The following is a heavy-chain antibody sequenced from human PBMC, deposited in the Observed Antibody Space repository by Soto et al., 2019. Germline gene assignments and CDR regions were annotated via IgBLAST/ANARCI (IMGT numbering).Heavy chain of an antibody. J-gene: IGHJ4*02. Sequence: QVQLVESGGGVVQPGRSLRLSCAASGFTFSSYGMHWVRQAPGKGLEWVAVIWYDGSNKYYADSVKGRFTISRDNSKNTLYLQMNSLRAEDTAVYYCARGGSSGSWYVPGFDYWGQGTLVTVSS. V-gene: IGHV3-33*01. CDR1: GFTFSSYG. D-gene: IGHD6-13*01. CDR3: ARGGSSGSWYVPGFDY. CDR2: IWYDGSNK.